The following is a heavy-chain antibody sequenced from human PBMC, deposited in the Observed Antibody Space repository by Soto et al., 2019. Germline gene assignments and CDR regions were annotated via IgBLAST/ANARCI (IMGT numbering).Heavy chain of an antibody. V-gene: IGHV4-31*03. CDR2: IYYSGST. Sequence: QVQLQESGPGLVKPSQTLSLTCTVSGGSISSGGYYWSWIRQHPRKGLEWIGYIYYSGSTYYTPSLKSRVTMSVDPPKNRITLRLCSVPAADTAVYYCARDRMDYYGSGSYYTPPYWYFALWGRGTLVTFSS. D-gene: IGHD3-10*01. J-gene: IGHJ2*01. CDR3: ARDRMDYYGSGSYYTPPYWYFAL. CDR1: GGSISSGGYY.